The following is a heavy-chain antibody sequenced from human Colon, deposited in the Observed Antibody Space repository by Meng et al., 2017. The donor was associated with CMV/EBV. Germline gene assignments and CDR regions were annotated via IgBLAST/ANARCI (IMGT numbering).Heavy chain of an antibody. CDR2: IYTSGTT. D-gene: IGHD4-11*01. V-gene: IGHV3-53*01. CDR3: AKDDSNYGYYYGMDV. J-gene: IGHJ6*02. Sequence: GESLKISCAASEVPVSSHYMSWVRRSPGKGLEWVSVIYTSGTTYYADSVKDRFTISRDNSKNTLYLQMNSLRAEDTAVYYCAKDDSNYGYYYGMDVWGQGTTVTVSS. CDR1: EVPVSSHY.